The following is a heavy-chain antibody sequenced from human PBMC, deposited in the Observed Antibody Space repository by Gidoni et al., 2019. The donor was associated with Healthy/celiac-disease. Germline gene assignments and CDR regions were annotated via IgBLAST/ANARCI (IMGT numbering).Heavy chain of an antibody. V-gene: IGHV1-46*01. J-gene: IGHJ1*01. Sequence: QVQLFQSGAPVKKPGSSVKVPCMASGYTFTLYYLHWLRQTPGQGLAWRGIINPSGGSTSDAQKFQGRVTMTRDKSTSTVYMELSSLRSEDTAVYYCARVASRYYDSSGYSLGTPWRRFQHWGQGTLVTVSS. CDR2: INPSGGST. CDR3: ARVASRYYDSSGYSLGTPWRRFQH. D-gene: IGHD3-22*01. CDR1: GYTFTLYY.